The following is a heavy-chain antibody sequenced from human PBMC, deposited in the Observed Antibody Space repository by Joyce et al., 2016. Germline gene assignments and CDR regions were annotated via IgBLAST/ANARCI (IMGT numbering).Heavy chain of an antibody. Sequence: EVQLVDSGGVVVQPGGSLRLSCAASGFIFDDYTMFWVRQPPGKGLEWVSLITWDAGSIYYADSVKDRFTISRDNSKNSLFLQINSLKTEDTALYYCAKDKYMRSSQESHFHHWGQGTPVIVSS. CDR1: GFIFDDYT. D-gene: IGHD6-6*01. J-gene: IGHJ1*01. CDR2: ITWDAGSI. V-gene: IGHV3-43*01. CDR3: AKDKYMRSSQESHFHH.